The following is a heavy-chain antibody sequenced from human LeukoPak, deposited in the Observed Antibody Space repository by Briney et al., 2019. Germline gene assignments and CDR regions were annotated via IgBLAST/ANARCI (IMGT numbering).Heavy chain of an antibody. CDR2: IYYSGST. D-gene: IGHD1-26*01. V-gene: IGHV4-39*01. CDR1: GGSISSYY. Sequence: PSETLSLTCTVSGGSISSYYWGWIRQPPGKGLEWIGSIYYSGSTYYNPSLKSRVTISVDTSKNQFSLKLSSVTAADTAVYYCARRGLVGATIYFDYWGQGTLVTVSS. J-gene: IGHJ4*02. CDR3: ARRGLVGATIYFDY.